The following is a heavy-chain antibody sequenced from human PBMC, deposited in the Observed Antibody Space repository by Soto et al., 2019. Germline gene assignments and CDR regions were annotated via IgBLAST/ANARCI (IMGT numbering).Heavy chain of an antibody. V-gene: IGHV3-53*01. CDR3: ARDLGRDSNQH. CDR1: GFTVDSKF. Sequence: VQLVESGGGVIQPGGSLRLSCAASGFTVDSKFMSWVRQAPAQGLEWVSVIYTGGSTDYADSVKGRFTISRDNSKNTVYLQMNNLRAEDTDVYYCARDLGRDSNQHWGQGTLVTVSS. CDR2: IYTGGST. D-gene: IGHD4-4*01. J-gene: IGHJ1*01.